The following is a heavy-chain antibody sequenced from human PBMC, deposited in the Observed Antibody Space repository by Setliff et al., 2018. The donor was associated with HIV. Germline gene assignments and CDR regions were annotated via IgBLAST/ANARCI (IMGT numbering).Heavy chain of an antibody. Sequence: NPSETLSLTCAVSGYSISSGYYWGWIRQPPGKGLEWIGSIHHGGSTYYSPSLKSRVTISLEPSKNQFSLKLSSVTAADTAVYYCARVVYNSSGYYYLGAFDIWGQGTMVTV. D-gene: IGHD3-22*01. V-gene: IGHV4-38-2*01. CDR3: ARVVYNSSGYYYLGAFDI. J-gene: IGHJ3*02. CDR1: GYSISSGYY. CDR2: IHHGGST.